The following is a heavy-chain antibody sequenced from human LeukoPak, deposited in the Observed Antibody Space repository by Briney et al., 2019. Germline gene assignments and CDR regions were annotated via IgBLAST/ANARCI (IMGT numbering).Heavy chain of an antibody. Sequence: SETLSLTCTVSGGSISSSSYYWGWIRQPPGKGLEWIGSIYYSGSTYYNPSLKSRVTISVDKSKNQFSLKLSSVTAADTAVYYCARGYCTNGVCYDYWGQGTLVTVSS. CDR1: GGSISSSSYY. D-gene: IGHD2-8*01. CDR2: IYYSGST. J-gene: IGHJ4*02. CDR3: ARGYCTNGVCYDY. V-gene: IGHV4-39*07.